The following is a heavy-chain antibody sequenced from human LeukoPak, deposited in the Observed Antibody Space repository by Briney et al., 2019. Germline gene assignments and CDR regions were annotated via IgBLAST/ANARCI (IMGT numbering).Heavy chain of an antibody. Sequence: GGSLRLSCAASGFTFSSYAMSWVRQAPGKGLEWASAISGSGGSTYYADSVKGRFTISRDNAKNSLYLQMNSLRAEDTAVYYCARAPFWRGSGSRLDYWGQGTLVTVSS. CDR3: ARAPFWRGSGSRLDY. J-gene: IGHJ4*02. CDR1: GFTFSSYA. CDR2: ISGSGGST. V-gene: IGHV3-23*01. D-gene: IGHD3-10*01.